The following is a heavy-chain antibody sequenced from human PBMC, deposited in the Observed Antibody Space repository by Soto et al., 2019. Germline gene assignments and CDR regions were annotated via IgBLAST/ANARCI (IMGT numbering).Heavy chain of an antibody. Sequence: GETLRISCQASGYTFTSSYITWVRPLPGKGLEWMGKIDPSDSYTTYSPSYRGHVTISVTKSITTVFLQWSSLRASDTAMYYCARQIYDSDTGPNFQYYFDSWGQGTPVTVSS. J-gene: IGHJ4*02. CDR1: GYTFTSSY. CDR2: IDPSDSYT. V-gene: IGHV5-10-1*01. D-gene: IGHD3-22*01. CDR3: ARQIYDSDTGPNFQYYFDS.